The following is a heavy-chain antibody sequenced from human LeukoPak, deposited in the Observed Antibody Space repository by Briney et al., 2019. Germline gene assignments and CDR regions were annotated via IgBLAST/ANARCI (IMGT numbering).Heavy chain of an antibody. CDR2: INHSGST. V-gene: IGHV4-34*01. CDR1: GGSFSGYY. D-gene: IGHD3-10*01. Sequence: PSETLSLTCAVYGGSFSGYYWSWIRQPPGKGLEWIGEINHSGSTNYNPSLKSRVTISVGTSKNQFSLKLSSVTAADTAVYYCARGKMVRGAYYYYYYYGMDVWGQGTTVTVSS. CDR3: ARGKMVRGAYYYYYYYGMDV. J-gene: IGHJ6*02.